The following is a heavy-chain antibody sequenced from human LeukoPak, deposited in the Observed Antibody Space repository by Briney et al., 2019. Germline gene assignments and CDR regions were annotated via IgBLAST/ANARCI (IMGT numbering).Heavy chain of an antibody. CDR1: GFTFSSYNM. D-gene: IGHD5-18*01. CDR3: ARVPFFSNGYGFDY. Sequence: GSLRLSCAASGFTFSSYNMNRVRQAPGKGLEWIGDIYHSGSTTYNPSFKSRVTIAVDKSKSQFSLRLRSVTAADTAVYYCARVPFFSNGYGFDYWGQGLLVTVSS. V-gene: IGHV4-4*02. CDR2: IYHSGST. J-gene: IGHJ4*02.